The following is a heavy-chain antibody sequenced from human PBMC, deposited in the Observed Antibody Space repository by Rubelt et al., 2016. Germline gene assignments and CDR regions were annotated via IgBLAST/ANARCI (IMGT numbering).Heavy chain of an antibody. D-gene: IGHD4-17*01. J-gene: IGHJ3*02. Sequence: QLQLQESGPGLVKPSETLSLTCTVSGGSISSSSYYWGWIRQPPGKGLEWIGSIYYSGSTYYNPSLKSRVTISGDTAKNQFSLKLSSVTAADTAVYYCARRDYSYDAFDIWGQGTMVTVSS. CDR3: ARRDYSYDAFDI. V-gene: IGHV4-39*01. CDR1: GGSISSSSYY. CDR2: IYYSGST.